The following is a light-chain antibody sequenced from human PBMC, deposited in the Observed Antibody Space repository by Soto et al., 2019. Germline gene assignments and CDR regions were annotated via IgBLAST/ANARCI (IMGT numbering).Light chain of an antibody. Sequence: EIVLTQSPGTLSLSPGERATLSCRASQSVSNNYLAWYQQKPGQAPRLLIYGASNRATGIPDRFSGSGSGTDFTLTISCLQSEDFATYCCQQYYSYPRTFGQGTKVDIK. CDR2: GAS. V-gene: IGKV3-20*01. CDR3: QQYYSYPRT. J-gene: IGKJ1*01. CDR1: QSVSNNY.